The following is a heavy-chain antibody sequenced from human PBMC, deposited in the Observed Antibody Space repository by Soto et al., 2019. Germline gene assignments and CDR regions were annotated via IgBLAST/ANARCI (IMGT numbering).Heavy chain of an antibody. Sequence: GGSLRLSCAASGFTFSSYEMNWVRQAPGKGLEWVSYISSSGSTIYYADSVKGRFTISRDNAKNSLYLQMNSLRAEDTAVYYCARGTEESSGGAFDIWGQGTMVTV. CDR1: GFTFSSYE. D-gene: IGHD6-19*01. J-gene: IGHJ3*02. CDR3: ARGTEESSGGAFDI. CDR2: ISSSGSTI. V-gene: IGHV3-48*03.